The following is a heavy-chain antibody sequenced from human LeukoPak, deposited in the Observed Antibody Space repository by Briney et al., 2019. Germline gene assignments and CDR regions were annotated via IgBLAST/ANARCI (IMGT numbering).Heavy chain of an antibody. CDR3: ARDALYGDLDAFDI. Sequence: GGSLRLSCAASGFTFSSYEMNWVRQAPGKGLEWVSYITSGGSTIYYADFVKGRFTISRDNAKNSLYLQMNSLRAEDTAVYYCARDALYGDLDAFDIWGQGTMVTVSS. J-gene: IGHJ3*02. D-gene: IGHD4-17*01. CDR2: ITSGGSTI. V-gene: IGHV3-48*03. CDR1: GFTFSSYE.